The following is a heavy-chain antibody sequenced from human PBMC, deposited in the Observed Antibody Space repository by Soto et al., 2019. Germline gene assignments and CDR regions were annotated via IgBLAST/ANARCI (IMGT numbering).Heavy chain of an antibody. Sequence: QLQLQESGPGLVKPSETLSLTCTVSGGSINGGTYFWGWIRQPAGKGLEWIGSINYSGRTNYNPSLNSRVTVFADTSKNQFSLKLRSVTATDTAVYYCARHTPHATFGVPTPYFDHWGQGTLVSVSS. CDR2: INYSGRT. CDR3: ARHTPHATFGVPTPYFDH. CDR1: GGSINGGTYF. V-gene: IGHV4-39*01. J-gene: IGHJ4*02. D-gene: IGHD3-3*01.